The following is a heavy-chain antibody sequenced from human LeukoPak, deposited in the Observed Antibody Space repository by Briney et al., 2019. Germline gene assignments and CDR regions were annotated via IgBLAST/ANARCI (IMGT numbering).Heavy chain of an antibody. V-gene: IGHV3-23*01. CDR1: GFTFSSYA. D-gene: IGHD2-21*01. CDR3: ADCAGECYSAFEY. J-gene: IGHJ4*02. Sequence: GGSLRLSCAASGFTFSSYAMSWVRQAPGKGLAWVSGISGSGASTYYADSVKGRFTISRDNSKNTLYLQMNSLRAEDTAVYYCADCAGECYSAFEYWGQGTLVTVSS. CDR2: ISGSGAST.